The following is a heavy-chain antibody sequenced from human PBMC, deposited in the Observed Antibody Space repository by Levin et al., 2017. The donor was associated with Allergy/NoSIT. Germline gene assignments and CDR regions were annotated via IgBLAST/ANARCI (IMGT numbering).Heavy chain of an antibody. CDR3: ARDPCSGGSCYWIHRNWYFDL. V-gene: IGHV3-11*01. D-gene: IGHD2-15*01. J-gene: IGHJ2*01. CDR2: ISSSGSTI. Sequence: GGSLRLSCAASGFTFSDYYMSWIRQAPGKGLEWVSYISSSGSTIYYADSVKGRFTISRDNAKNSLYLQMNSLRAEDTAVYYCARDPCSGGSCYWIHRNWYFDLWGRGTLVTVSS. CDR1: GFTFSDYY.